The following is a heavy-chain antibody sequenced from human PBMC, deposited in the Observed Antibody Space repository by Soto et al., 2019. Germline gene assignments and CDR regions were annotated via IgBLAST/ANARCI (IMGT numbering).Heavy chain of an antibody. CDR1: GYSFTSYW. V-gene: IGHV5-10-1*01. D-gene: IGHD3-22*01. CDR2: IDPSDSYT. CDR3: AYQYDSSGYYYDCFDP. J-gene: IGHJ5*02. Sequence: PGESLKISCKGSGYSFTSYWISWVRKMPGKGLEWMGRIDPSDSYTNYSPSFQGHVTISADKSISTAYLQWSSLKASDTAMYYCAYQYDSSGYYYDCFDPWGQGTLVTVS.